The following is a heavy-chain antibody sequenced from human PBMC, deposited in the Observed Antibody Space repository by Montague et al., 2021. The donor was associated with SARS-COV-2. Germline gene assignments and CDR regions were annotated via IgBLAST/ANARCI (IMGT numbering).Heavy chain of an antibody. D-gene: IGHD3-10*01. CDR1: GRSISSYY. CDR2: IYTSGST. J-gene: IGHJ6*02. Sequence: SETLSLTCTVSGRSISSYYWSWIRQPAGKGLEWIGRIYTSGSTYYNPSPKSRVTMSVDTSKNQFSLRLSSVTAADTAVYYCAREAWFGDKTSASEYYGMDVWGQGTTVTVSS. CDR3: AREAWFGDKTSASEYYGMDV. V-gene: IGHV4-4*07.